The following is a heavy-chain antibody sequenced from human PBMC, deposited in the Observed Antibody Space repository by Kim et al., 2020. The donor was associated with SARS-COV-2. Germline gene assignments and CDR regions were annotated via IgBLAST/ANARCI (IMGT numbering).Heavy chain of an antibody. Sequence: TYHHPSLRGRVTIAVDPSQNQFSLKLSSVTAADTAVYYCARDDGSGSLDYWGQGTLVTVSS. CDR3: ARDDGSGSLDY. V-gene: IGHV4-39*07. J-gene: IGHJ4*02. CDR2: T. D-gene: IGHD3-10*01.